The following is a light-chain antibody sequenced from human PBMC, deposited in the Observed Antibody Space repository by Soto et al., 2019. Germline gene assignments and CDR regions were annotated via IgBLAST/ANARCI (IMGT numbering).Light chain of an antibody. V-gene: IGLV2-14*01. J-gene: IGLJ2*01. Sequence: QSVLTQPASVSGSPGQSITISCTGTSSDVGGYNYVSWYQQYPGKAPKLMIYDVSKRPSGVSNRFSGSKSGNTASLTISGVQAEDEADYYCSSYTSSSTSVVFGGGTKLTVL. CDR3: SSYTSSSTSVV. CDR1: SSDVGGYNY. CDR2: DVS.